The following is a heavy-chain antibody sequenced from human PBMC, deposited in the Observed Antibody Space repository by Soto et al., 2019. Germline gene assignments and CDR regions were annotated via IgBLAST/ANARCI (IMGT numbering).Heavy chain of an antibody. J-gene: IGHJ4*02. CDR1: GFSSSNFA. V-gene: IGHV3-23*01. D-gene: IGHD6-19*01. CDR2: ISGSGHGK. Sequence: GGSLRLSCTGSGFSSSNFAMSWVRQAPGKGLEWVSSISGSGHGKDYAESVKGRFTISRDDSKSTVYLQMNSLRVEDRAVYYSAKDNKWLARGNFDYWGPGTLVTVSS. CDR3: AKDNKWLARGNFDY.